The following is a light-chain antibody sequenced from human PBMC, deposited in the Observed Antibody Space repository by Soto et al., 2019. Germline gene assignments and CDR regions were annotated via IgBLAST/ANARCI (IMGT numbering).Light chain of an antibody. Sequence: EAVLTQSPATLSVSPGEGATLSCRASQNVATNLAWYQQRPGQAPRLLIYGASKRAIGLPARFSGSGSGTEFPLTITSLQSEDFAVYYCQQYNNLPQTFGQGTKVEIK. V-gene: IGKV3-15*01. CDR2: GAS. CDR3: QQYNNLPQT. CDR1: QNVATN. J-gene: IGKJ1*01.